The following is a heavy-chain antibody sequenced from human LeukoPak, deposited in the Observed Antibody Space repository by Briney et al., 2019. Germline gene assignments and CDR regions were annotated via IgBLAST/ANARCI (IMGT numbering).Heavy chain of an antibody. V-gene: IGHV1-46*01. D-gene: IGHD3-9*01. CDR1: GYTFTSYY. CDR3: ARETRYSVRDFDY. Sequence: GASVKVSCKASGYTFTSYYMHWVRQAPGQGLEWMGIINPSGGSTSYAQKFQGRVTMTRDTSISTAYMELSRLRSDDTAVYDCARETRYSVRDFDYWGQGTLVSVSS. CDR2: INPSGGST. J-gene: IGHJ4*02.